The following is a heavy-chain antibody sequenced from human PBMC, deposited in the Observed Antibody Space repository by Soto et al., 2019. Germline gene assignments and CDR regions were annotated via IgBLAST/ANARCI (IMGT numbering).Heavy chain of an antibody. Sequence: PVGSLRLSCAASGFTFSSYGMHRVRQAPGKGLEWVAVISYDGSNKYYADSVKGRFTISRDNSKNTLYLQMNSLRAEDTAVYYCATPRFYGPSTPFDYWGQGTLVTVSS. CDR2: ISYDGSNK. D-gene: IGHD3-3*01. V-gene: IGHV3-30*03. J-gene: IGHJ4*02. CDR3: ATPRFYGPSTPFDY. CDR1: GFTFSSYG.